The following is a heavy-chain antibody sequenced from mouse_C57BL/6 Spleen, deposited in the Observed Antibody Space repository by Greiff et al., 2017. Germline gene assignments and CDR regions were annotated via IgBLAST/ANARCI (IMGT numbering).Heavy chain of an antibody. CDR1: GYTFTDYE. J-gene: IGHJ3*01. D-gene: IGHD2-1*01. V-gene: IGHV1-15*01. CDR3: TRSLYGNYVFAFAY. Sequence: QVQLKESGAELVRPGASVTLSCKASGYTFTDYEMHWVKQTPVHGLEWIGAIDPETGGTAYNQKFKGKAILTADKSSSTAYMELRSLTSEDSAVYYCTRSLYGNYVFAFAYWGQGTLVTVSA. CDR2: IDPETGGT.